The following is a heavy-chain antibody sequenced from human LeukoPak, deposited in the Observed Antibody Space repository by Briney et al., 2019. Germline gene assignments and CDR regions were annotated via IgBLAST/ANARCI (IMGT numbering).Heavy chain of an antibody. V-gene: IGHV3-23*01. D-gene: IGHD3-10*01. CDR2: ISGSGGST. J-gene: IGHJ4*02. CDR1: GFSFSSYA. Sequence: QPGGSLRLSCVASGFSFSSYAMSWVRQAPGQGLEGVSAISGSGGSTSHTASVKGSFTTSRDSSTHTLYLQMNSLRAEGMAVYYCAKASLSCNYGSGSLFLDYWGQGTLVTVSS. CDR3: AKASLSCNYGSGSLFLDY.